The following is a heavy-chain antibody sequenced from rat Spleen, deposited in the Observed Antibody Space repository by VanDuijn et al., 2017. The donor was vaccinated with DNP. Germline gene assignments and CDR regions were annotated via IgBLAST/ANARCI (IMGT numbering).Heavy chain of an antibody. CDR2: IIYDGSRT. CDR3: ARDDYGSYGAMDP. D-gene: IGHD1-3*01. V-gene: IGHV5S10*01. CDR1: GFTFSDYY. Sequence: EVQLVESGGNLVQVGRSLKLSCAASGFTFSDYYMAWVRQAPARGLEWVATIIYDGSRTYFRDSVKGRFTISRDNTKNTLYLQMDSLRSEDTATYFCARDDYGSYGAMDPWGQGTSVTVSS. J-gene: IGHJ4*01.